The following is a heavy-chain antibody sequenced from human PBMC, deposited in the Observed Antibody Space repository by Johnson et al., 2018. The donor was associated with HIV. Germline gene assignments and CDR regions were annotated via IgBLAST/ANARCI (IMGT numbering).Heavy chain of an antibody. CDR3: ARSVGYYDSSGYYYVDAFDN. CDR2: INWHGGST. V-gene: IGHV3-20*04. CDR1: GFTFDDYG. Sequence: VQLVESGGGVVRPGGSLRLSCAASGFTFDDYGMNWVRQGPGKGLEWVSGINWHGGSTGYADSVKGRFTISRDNAKNSLYLQMNSLRAEDTAVYYCARSVGYYDSSGYYYVDAFDNWGQGTMVTVSS. D-gene: IGHD3-22*01. J-gene: IGHJ3*02.